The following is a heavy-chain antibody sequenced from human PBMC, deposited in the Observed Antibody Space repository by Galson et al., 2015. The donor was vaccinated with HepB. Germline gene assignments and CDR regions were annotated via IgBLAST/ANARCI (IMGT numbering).Heavy chain of an antibody. J-gene: IGHJ4*02. D-gene: IGHD1-26*01. CDR2: ISAYNGNT. CDR3: AREGWELSYFDY. Sequence: SVKVSCKASGYTFTTYTISWVRRAPGQGLEWMGWISAYNGNTNYAQKFQGRVTMTTDTSRSTAYMELRSLRSDDTAVYYCAREGWELSYFDYWGQGSLVTVSS. CDR1: GYTFTTYT. V-gene: IGHV1-18*01.